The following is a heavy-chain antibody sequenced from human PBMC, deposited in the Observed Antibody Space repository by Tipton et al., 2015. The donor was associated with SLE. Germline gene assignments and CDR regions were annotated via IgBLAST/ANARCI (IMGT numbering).Heavy chain of an antibody. D-gene: IGHD6-19*01. CDR3: ARAGGSGWPQHDY. CDR1: GVSISSYY. J-gene: IGHJ4*02. CDR2: LYTSGTT. V-gene: IGHV4-4*07. Sequence: TLSLTCSVSGVSISSYYWSWIRQPAGKGVGWIGRLYTSGTTNYNPSLKSRVTMSVDTSKNQFSLQLSSVTAADTAVYYCARAGGSGWPQHDYWGPGTLVTVSS.